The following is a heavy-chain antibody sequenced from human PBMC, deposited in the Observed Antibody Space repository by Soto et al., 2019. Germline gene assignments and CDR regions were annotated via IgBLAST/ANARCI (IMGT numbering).Heavy chain of an antibody. CDR3: ARDRGWSDYYYYGMDV. CDR1: VLTFSSYG. J-gene: IGHJ6*02. Sequence: GGSLRLSCAASVLTFSSYGMYWVRQAPGKGLEWVAVIWYDGSNKYYADSVKGRFTVSRDNSKNTLYLQMNSLRAEDTAVYYCARDRGWSDYYYYGMDVWGQGTTVTVSS. D-gene: IGHD3-10*01. V-gene: IGHV3-33*01. CDR2: IWYDGSNK.